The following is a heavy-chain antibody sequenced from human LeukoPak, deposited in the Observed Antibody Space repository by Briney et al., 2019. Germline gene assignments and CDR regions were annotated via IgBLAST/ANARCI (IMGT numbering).Heavy chain of an antibody. CDR3: VRDYYDSSGYYGVPRFSFYYIDG. CDR2: IYNTGST. V-gene: IGHV4-59*08. CDR1: GGSISSYY. D-gene: IGHD3-22*01. J-gene: IGHJ6*03. Sequence: SETLSLTCTVSGGSISSYYWNWIRQRPGKGLEWIGRIYNTGSTNYNPSLTSRATISLDTSKNQFSLKLSSVAAADTAVYYCVRDYYDSSGYYGVPRFSFYYIDGWGKGATV.